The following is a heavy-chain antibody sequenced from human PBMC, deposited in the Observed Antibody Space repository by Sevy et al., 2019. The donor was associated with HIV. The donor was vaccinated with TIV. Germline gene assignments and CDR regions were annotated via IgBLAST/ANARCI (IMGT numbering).Heavy chain of an antibody. CDR2: ISSSSSYI. Sequence: GGSLRLSCAASGFTFSSYSMNWVRQAPGKGLEWVSSISSSSSYIYYADSVKGRFTISRDNAKNSLYLQMNSLRAEDTAVYYSAGAAARNLGHGMDVWGPGTTVTVSS. CDR3: AGAAARNLGHGMDV. CDR1: GFTFSSYS. D-gene: IGHD6-13*01. J-gene: IGHJ6*02. V-gene: IGHV3-21*01.